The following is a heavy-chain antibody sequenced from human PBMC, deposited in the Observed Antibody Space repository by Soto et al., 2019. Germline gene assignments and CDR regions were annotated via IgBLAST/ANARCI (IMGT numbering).Heavy chain of an antibody. V-gene: IGHV3-30*18. J-gene: IGHJ4*02. CDR2: ISYDGSNK. CDR3: AKVSYSSGWYLRDY. Sequence: PGGSLRLSCAASGFTFSSYGMHWVRQAPGKGLEWVAVISYDGSNKYYADSVKGRFTISRDNSKNTLYLQMNSLRAEDTAVYYCAKVSYSSGWYLRDYWGQGTLVTVSS. D-gene: IGHD6-19*01. CDR1: GFTFSSYG.